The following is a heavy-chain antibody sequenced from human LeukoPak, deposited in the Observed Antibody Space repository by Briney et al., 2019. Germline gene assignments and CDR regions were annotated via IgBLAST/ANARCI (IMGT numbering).Heavy chain of an antibody. D-gene: IGHD4-11*01. CDR3: ARDLDYSNPNYYYYGMDV. CDR2: ISYDGSNK. Sequence: GRSLRLSCAASGFTFSSYAMHWVRQAPGKGLEWVAVISYDGSNKYYADSVKGRFTISRDNSKNTLYLRMNSLRAEDTAVYYCARDLDYSNPNYYYYGMDVWGQGTTVTVSS. V-gene: IGHV3-30*04. J-gene: IGHJ6*02. CDR1: GFTFSSYA.